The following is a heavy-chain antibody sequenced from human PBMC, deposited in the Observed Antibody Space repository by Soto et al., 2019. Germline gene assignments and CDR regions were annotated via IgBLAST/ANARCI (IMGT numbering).Heavy chain of an antibody. Sequence: GASVKVSCKASGYTFTSYGVNWVRQAPGQGLEWMGWIRSYNNSTNYAQKLQGRVTMTTDTSTNTAYMELRSLRSDDTAVYYCARHGNGDDYWGQGTLVTVPS. D-gene: IGHD2-8*01. J-gene: IGHJ4*02. CDR2: IRSYNNST. V-gene: IGHV1-18*01. CDR3: ARHGNGDDY. CDR1: GYTFTSYG.